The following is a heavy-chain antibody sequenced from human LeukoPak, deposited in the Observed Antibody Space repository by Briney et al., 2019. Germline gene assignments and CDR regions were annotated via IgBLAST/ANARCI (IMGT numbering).Heavy chain of an antibody. J-gene: IGHJ4*02. CDR3: VRTNPWDLTYYFDY. CDR2: IFHSGST. D-gene: IGHD1-14*01. CDR1: GGSIKSHF. V-gene: IGHV4-59*11. Sequence: SETLSLTCTVSGGSIKSHFWSWVRQPPGKRLEWIGYIFHSGSTNYNPSLKSRVTISVDTSKNQSSLRLTSVTAADTAVYYCVRTNPWDLTYYFDYWGQGTLVTVSS.